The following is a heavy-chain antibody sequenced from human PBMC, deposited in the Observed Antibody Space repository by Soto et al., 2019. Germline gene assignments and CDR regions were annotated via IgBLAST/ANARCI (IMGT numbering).Heavy chain of an antibody. Sequence: GXSLRLSCAVSGFTLSSCTMNWFRQAPGKGLEWVSSISSSGSMYYADSVKGRFTISRDNAKNSLYLQMNSLRAEDTAVYYCAREVQPVVRREYDYWGQGTLVTVSS. J-gene: IGHJ4*02. CDR3: AREVQPVVRREYDY. D-gene: IGHD1-1*01. V-gene: IGHV3-21*01. CDR2: ISSSGSM. CDR1: GFTLSSCT.